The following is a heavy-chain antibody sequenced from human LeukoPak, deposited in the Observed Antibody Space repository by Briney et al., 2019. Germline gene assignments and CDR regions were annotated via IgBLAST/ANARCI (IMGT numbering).Heavy chain of an antibody. CDR1: GYSFTSYW. D-gene: IGHD6-13*01. V-gene: IGHV5-51*01. CDR3: ARRLAAAGIDAFDI. Sequence: PGGSLKISCKGSGYSFTSYWIGWVRQMPGKGLEWMGIIYSGDSDTRYSPSFQGQVTISADKSISTAYLQWSSLKASDTAMYYCARRLAAAGIDAFDIWGQGTMVTVSS. CDR2: IYSGDSDT. J-gene: IGHJ3*02.